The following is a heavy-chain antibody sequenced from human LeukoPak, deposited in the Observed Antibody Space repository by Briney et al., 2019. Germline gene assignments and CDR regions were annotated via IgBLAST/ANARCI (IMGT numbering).Heavy chain of an antibody. CDR1: GFIFSSSE. CDR3: ASSEDY. V-gene: IGHV3-48*03. J-gene: IGHJ4*02. Sequence: GGSLRLSCAASGFIFSSSEMNWVRQAPGKGLEWVSHISSGGTTIYYADSVKGRFTISRDNAKNSLYLQMNRLRSDDTAVYYCASSEDYWGQGTLVTVSS. CDR2: ISSGGTTI.